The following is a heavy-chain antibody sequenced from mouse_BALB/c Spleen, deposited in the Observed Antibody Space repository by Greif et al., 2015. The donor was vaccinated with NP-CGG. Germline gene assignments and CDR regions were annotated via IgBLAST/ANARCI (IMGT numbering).Heavy chain of an antibody. Sequence: VQLKESGAELVRSGASVKLSCTASGFNIKDYYMHWVKQRPEQGLEWIGWIDPENGDTEYAPKFQGKATMTADTSSNTAYLQLSSLTSEDTAVYYCAAYYYGSSYFVYWGQGTLVTVSA. V-gene: IGHV14-4*02. CDR3: AAYYYGSSYFVY. CDR2: IDPENGDT. D-gene: IGHD1-1*01. J-gene: IGHJ3*01. CDR1: GFNIKDYY.